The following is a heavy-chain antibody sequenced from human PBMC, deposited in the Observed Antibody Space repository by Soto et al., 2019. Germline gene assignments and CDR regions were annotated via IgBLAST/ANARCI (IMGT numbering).Heavy chain of an antibody. CDR3: AKRGGYSYGLGSDYHGMDV. Sequence: LRLSCAASGFTFSSYAMSWVRQAPGKGLEWASAISGSGGSTYYADSVKGRFTISRDNSKNTLYLQMNSLRAEDTAVYYCAKRGGYSYGLGSDYHGMDVWGQGTTVTVSS. D-gene: IGHD5-18*01. J-gene: IGHJ6*02. V-gene: IGHV3-23*01. CDR1: GFTFSSYA. CDR2: ISGSGGST.